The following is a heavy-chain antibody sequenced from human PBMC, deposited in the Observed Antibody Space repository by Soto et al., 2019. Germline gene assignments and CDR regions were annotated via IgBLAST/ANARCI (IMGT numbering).Heavy chain of an antibody. CDR2: INPNSGGT. Sequence: GASVKVSCEASGYTFTGYYIHWVRQAPGQGLEWMGWINPNSGGTNYAQKFQGRVTMTRDTSISTAYMELSRLRSDDTAVYYCARDRVLLWFGELSDWGQGTLVTVSS. CDR1: GYTFTGYY. V-gene: IGHV1-2*02. J-gene: IGHJ4*02. CDR3: ARDRVLLWFGELSD. D-gene: IGHD3-10*01.